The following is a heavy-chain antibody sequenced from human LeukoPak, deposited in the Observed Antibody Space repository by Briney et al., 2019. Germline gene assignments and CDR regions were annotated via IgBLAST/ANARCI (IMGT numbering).Heavy chain of an antibody. Sequence: ASVKVSCKASGYTFTRYGISWVRQAPGQGLEWMGWISAKNGDTNSAQKFQDRVTMTTDTSTSTAYMELRSLRSDDTAVYYCARDFFHGHCAGLSCFLLDYWGQGSLVTVSS. D-gene: IGHD2-15*01. CDR3: ARDFFHGHCAGLSCFLLDY. V-gene: IGHV1-18*01. J-gene: IGHJ4*02. CDR2: ISAKNGDT. CDR1: GYTFTRYG.